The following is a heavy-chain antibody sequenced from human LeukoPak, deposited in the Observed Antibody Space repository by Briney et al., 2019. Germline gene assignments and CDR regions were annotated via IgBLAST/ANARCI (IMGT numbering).Heavy chain of an antibody. CDR1: GAYISSHY. D-gene: IGHD1-26*01. V-gene: IGHV4-59*11. Sequence: SETLSLTCTVTGAYISSHYWCWIRQTPGTGLEWIGDIYDRGSTTYNPSLKSRVSISVDTSRNQFSLNLRSVTAADTAVYYCAKIEVGRFDPWGQGTLVTVSS. J-gene: IGHJ5*02. CDR2: IYDRGST. CDR3: AKIEVGRFDP.